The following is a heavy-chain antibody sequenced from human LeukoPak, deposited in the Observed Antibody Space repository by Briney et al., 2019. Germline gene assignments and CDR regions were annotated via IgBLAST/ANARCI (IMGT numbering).Heavy chain of an antibody. CDR1: GFSIKSYS. J-gene: IGHJ4*02. V-gene: IGHV3-21*01. D-gene: IGHD5-18*01. CDR3: ARLRDTVTSASDY. Sequence: GGSLRLSCAASGFSIKSYSMTWVRQAPGKGLEWVATISSSGGYIYYADSVKGRFTISRDTVQNSLFLQLNSLRVEDTAVYNCARLRDTVTSASDYWGQGTLVTVSS. CDR2: ISSSGGYI.